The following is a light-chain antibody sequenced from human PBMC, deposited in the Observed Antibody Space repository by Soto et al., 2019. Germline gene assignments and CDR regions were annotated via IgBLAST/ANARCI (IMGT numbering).Light chain of an antibody. CDR1: SSDVGGYNY. Sequence: QSALTQAPSASGSPGQSVTISCTGTSSDVGGYNYVSWYQQHPGKAPKLMIYEVSKRPSGVPDRFSGSKSGNTASLTVSGLQAEDEADYYCSSYAGSNNRVFGTGTKLIVL. CDR3: SSYAGSNNRV. CDR2: EVS. V-gene: IGLV2-8*01. J-gene: IGLJ1*01.